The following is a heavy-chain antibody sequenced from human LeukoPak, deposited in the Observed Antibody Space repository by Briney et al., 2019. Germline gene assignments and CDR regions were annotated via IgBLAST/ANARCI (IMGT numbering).Heavy chain of an antibody. V-gene: IGHV3-23*01. CDR3: AKRPKLWLYYFDY. CDR1: GFTFSSYA. CDR2: ISGSGGST. Sequence: PGGSLRLSCAASGFTFSSYAMSWVRQAPGKGLEWVSAISGSGGSTYYADSVKGRFTISRDNSKSTLYLQMNSLRAEDTAVYYCAKRPKLWLYYFDYWGQGTLVTVSS. J-gene: IGHJ4*02. D-gene: IGHD5-18*01.